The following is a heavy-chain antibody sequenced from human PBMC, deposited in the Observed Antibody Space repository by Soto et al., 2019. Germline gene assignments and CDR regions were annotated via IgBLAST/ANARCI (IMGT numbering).Heavy chain of an antibody. Sequence: PSETLSPTCAVYGGSFSGYYWSWIRQPPGKGLEWIGEINHSGSTNYNPSLKSRVTISVDTSKNQFSLKLSSVTAADTAVYYCARVSVGGYCSSTSCYGGTYYYYYGMDVWGQGTTVTVSS. D-gene: IGHD2-2*01. CDR2: INHSGST. CDR3: ARVSVGGYCSSTSCYGGTYYYYYGMDV. J-gene: IGHJ6*01. V-gene: IGHV4-34*01. CDR1: GGSFSGYY.